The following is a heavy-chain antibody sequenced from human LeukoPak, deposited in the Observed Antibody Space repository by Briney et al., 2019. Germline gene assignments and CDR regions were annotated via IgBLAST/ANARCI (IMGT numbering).Heavy chain of an antibody. CDR1: GGSISSYY. CDR3: ARSLDYVGGSYRQGFDY. CDR2: IYYSGST. J-gene: IGHJ4*02. V-gene: IGHV4-59*01. Sequence: SETLSLTCTVSGGSISSYYWNWIRQPPGKGLEWIGYIYYSGSTMYNTSLKSRVTISVDTSKIQFSLKLSSVTAADTAVYYCARSLDYVGGSYRQGFDYWGQGTLVTVSS. D-gene: IGHD3-16*02.